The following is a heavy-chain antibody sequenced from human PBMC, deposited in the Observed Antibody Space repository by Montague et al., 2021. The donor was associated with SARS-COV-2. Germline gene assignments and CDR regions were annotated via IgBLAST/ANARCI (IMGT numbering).Heavy chain of an antibody. D-gene: IGHD5-12*01. Sequence: SLRLSCAASGFTFNSYSMNWVRQAPGKGLEWVSSISSTSTSIYYADSVKGRFTISRDNAKNSLYLQMNSLRAEDTAVYYCYSGYGFGYWGQGTLVTVSS. CDR3: YSGYGFGY. V-gene: IGHV3-21*01. CDR2: ISSTSTSI. J-gene: IGHJ4*02. CDR1: GFTFNSYS.